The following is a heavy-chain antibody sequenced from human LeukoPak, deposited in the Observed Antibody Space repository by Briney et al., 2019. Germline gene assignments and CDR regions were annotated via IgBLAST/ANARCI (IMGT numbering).Heavy chain of an antibody. J-gene: IGHJ5*02. CDR1: GFTFSSYE. CDR2: ISSSGSTI. D-gene: IGHD4-17*01. V-gene: IGHV3-48*03. CDR3: ARGHYADYT. Sequence: GGSLRLSCAASGFTFSSYEMNWVRQAPGKGLEWVSYISSSGSTIYYADSVKGRFTISRDNAKNSLYLQMNSLRVEDTAIYYCARGHYADYTWGQGTPVTVSS.